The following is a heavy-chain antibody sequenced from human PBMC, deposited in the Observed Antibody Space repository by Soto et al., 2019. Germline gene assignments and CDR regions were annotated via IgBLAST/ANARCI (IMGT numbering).Heavy chain of an antibody. CDR2: IIPIFKTP. D-gene: IGHD1-26*01. CDR3: ARGAYRGGSTFDY. V-gene: IGHV1-69*01. CDR1: GGTFSSYT. Sequence: QVQLVQSGAEVKKPGSSVMVSCKASGGTFSSYTFSWVRQAPGQGLEWMGGIIPIFKTPHYARKFQGRVTITADESTSTAYMEMSSVRSEDTAVYYCARGAYRGGSTFDYWGQGTLVTVSS. J-gene: IGHJ4*02.